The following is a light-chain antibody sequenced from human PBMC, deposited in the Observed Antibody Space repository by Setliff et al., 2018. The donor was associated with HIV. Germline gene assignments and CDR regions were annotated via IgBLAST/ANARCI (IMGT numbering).Light chain of an antibody. CDR3: LLYYGGFDV. J-gene: IGLJ1*01. CDR2: STT. CDR1: TGAVASGHY. V-gene: IGLV7-43*01. Sequence: QAVVTQEPSLAVSPGGTVTLTCASSTGAVASGHYANWFQQKPGQAPRALIYSTTYKHSWTPARFPGSLLGGRAALTLSDVRPEDEAEYYCLLYYGGFDVFGSGTKVTVL.